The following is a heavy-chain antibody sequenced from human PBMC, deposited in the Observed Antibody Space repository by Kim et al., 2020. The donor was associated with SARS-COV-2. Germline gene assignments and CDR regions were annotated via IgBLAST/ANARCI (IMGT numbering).Heavy chain of an antibody. CDR2: ISSSSSYI. CDR1: GFTFSSYS. CDR3: ARNAGTGTPGDI. Sequence: GGSLRLSCAASGFTFSSYSMNWVRQAPGKGLEWVSSISSSSSYIYYADSVKGRFTISRDNAKNSLYLQMNSLRAEDTAVYYCARNAGTGTPGDIWGQGTMVTVSS. J-gene: IGHJ3*02. D-gene: IGHD1-1*01. V-gene: IGHV3-21*01.